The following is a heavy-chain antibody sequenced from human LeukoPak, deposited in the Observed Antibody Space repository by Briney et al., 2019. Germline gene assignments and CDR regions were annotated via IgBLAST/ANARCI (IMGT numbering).Heavy chain of an antibody. CDR2: IASGGGANR. J-gene: IGHJ6*02. D-gene: IGHD2/OR15-2a*01. Sequence: GGSLRLSCAASGFTFSSYAMSWVRQAPGKGLEWVSYIASGGGANRFYSESVKGRFTISRDNAKNSLYLHMNSLRAEDTGVYYCARIGTTTRGPAGLDVWGQGTTVTVSS. CDR3: ARIGTTTRGPAGLDV. V-gene: IGHV3-48*03. CDR1: GFTFSSYA.